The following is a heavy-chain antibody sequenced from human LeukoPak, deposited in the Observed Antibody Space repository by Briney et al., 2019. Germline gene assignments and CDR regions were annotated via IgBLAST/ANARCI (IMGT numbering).Heavy chain of an antibody. J-gene: IGHJ5*02. D-gene: IGHD5-18*01. V-gene: IGHV4-59*08. Sequence: SETLSLTCTVSGGSISSYYWSWIRQPPGKGLEWIGYIYYSGSTNYNPSLKSRVTISVDTSKNQFSLKLSSVTAADTAVYYCARRRGYSYGLNWLDPWGQGTLVTVSS. CDR2: IYYSGST. CDR3: ARRRGYSYGLNWLDP. CDR1: GGSISSYY.